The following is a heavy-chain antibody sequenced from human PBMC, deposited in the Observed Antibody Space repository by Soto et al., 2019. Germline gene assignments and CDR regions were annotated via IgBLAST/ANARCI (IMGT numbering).Heavy chain of an antibody. Sequence: XGTLSLTSAVYGGSFRGYYGSGIRQPPGKGLEWIGEINHSGSTNYNPSLKSRVTISVDTSKNQFSLKLSSVTAADTAVYYCARVYYDFWSGYSEGMDVWGQATTVTVSS. CDR1: GGSFRGYY. D-gene: IGHD3-3*01. CDR3: ARVYYDFWSGYSEGMDV. CDR2: INHSGST. J-gene: IGHJ6*02. V-gene: IGHV4-34*01.